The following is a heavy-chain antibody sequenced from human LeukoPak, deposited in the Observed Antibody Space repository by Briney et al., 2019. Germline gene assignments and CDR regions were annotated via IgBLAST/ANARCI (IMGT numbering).Heavy chain of an antibody. Sequence: SETLSLTCTVSGGSISSSSYYWGWIRQPPGKGLEWIGGIYYSGSTYYNPSLKSRVTISVDTSKNQFSLKLSSVTAADTAVYYCARLFAGAAADWGQGTLVTVSS. V-gene: IGHV4-39*01. CDR1: GGSISSSSYY. CDR3: ARLFAGAAAD. CDR2: IYYSGST. J-gene: IGHJ4*02. D-gene: IGHD3-16*01.